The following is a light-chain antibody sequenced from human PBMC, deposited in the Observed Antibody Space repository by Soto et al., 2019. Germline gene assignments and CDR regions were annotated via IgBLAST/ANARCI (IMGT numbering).Light chain of an antibody. CDR3: QHYNSYSEA. CDR2: KAS. Sequence: DIQMTHSPSTLSGSVVYRVTITXRASQTISSWLAWYQQKPGKAPKLLIYKASGLESGVPSRFSGSGSGTDFTLTISSLQPDDFATYYCQHYNSYSEAFGQGTKVYI. J-gene: IGKJ1*01. CDR1: QTISSW. V-gene: IGKV1-5*03.